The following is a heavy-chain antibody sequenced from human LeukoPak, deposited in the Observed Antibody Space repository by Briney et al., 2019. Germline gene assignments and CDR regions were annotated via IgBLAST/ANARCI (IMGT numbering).Heavy chain of an antibody. D-gene: IGHD6-13*01. CDR1: GGSISSYY. CDR3: ARCSSNLFDY. V-gene: IGHV4-59*01. Sequence: PSETLSLTCTVSGGSISSYYWSWIRQPPGKGLEWIGYIYYSGSTNYNPSLKSRVTISVDTSKNQFSLKLSSVTAADTAVYYCARCSSNLFDYWGQGTLVTVSS. CDR2: IYYSGST. J-gene: IGHJ4*02.